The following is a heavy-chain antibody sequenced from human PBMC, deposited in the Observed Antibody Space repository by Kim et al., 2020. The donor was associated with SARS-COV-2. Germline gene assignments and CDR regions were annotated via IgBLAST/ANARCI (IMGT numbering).Heavy chain of an antibody. D-gene: IGHD3-10*01. CDR2: MSYDGSKN. CDR3: ARDSVDSGSYLDY. CDR1: GFSFSRHA. J-gene: IGHJ4*02. Sequence: GGSLRLSCAAFGFSFSRHAMHWVRQAPGKGLEWVAVMSYDGSKNHYADPVKGRFNISRDNSKYTVYLQMNSLRVEDTALYYCARDSVDSGSYLDYWGQGT. V-gene: IGHV3-30*04.